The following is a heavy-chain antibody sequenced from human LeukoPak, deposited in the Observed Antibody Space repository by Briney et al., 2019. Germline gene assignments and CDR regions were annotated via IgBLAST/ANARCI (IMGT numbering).Heavy chain of an antibody. CDR2: FYTSGST. Sequence: SETLSLTCTVSGGSISSYYWTWIRQPAGKGLEWIGRFYTSGSTNYNPSLKSRVTMSVGTSKNQFSLKLSSVTAADTAVYYCAKTTVTPTYYYYYMDVWGKGTTVTVSS. V-gene: IGHV4-4*07. CDR1: GGSISSYY. J-gene: IGHJ6*03. D-gene: IGHD4-11*01. CDR3: AKTTVTPTYYYYYMDV.